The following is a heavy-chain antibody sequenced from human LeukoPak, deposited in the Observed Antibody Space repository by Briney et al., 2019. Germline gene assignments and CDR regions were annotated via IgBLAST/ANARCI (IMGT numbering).Heavy chain of an antibody. CDR2: ISSGGGST. V-gene: IGHV3-23*01. CDR3: AKDPGDFWSGYYSPKFDY. J-gene: IGHJ4*02. D-gene: IGHD3-3*01. Sequence: GGSLRLSCAASGFTFSSYATSWVRQAPGKGLEWVSAISSGGGSTYYADSVKGRFTISRDNSKNTLYLQMNSLRAEDTAVYYCAKDPGDFWSGYYSPKFDYWGQGTLVTVS. CDR1: GFTFSSYA.